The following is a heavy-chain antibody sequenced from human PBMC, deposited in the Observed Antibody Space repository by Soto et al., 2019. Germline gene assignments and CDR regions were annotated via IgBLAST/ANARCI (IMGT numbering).Heavy chain of an antibody. CDR3: ARDREDGSGTKYNWFDS. CDR1: GGTFGNLG. CDR2: TIPIFDTP. V-gene: IGHV1-69*01. Sequence: QMQLVQSGAEVKKPGSSVKVSCKASGGTFGNLGISWLRQAPGQGLEWMGGTIPIFDTPHYAEKFRDRLTITAVATSTAYIELTSPSSEDTATDYCARDREDGSGTKYNWFDSWGQGTLVTVSS. J-gene: IGHJ5*01. D-gene: IGHD3-10*01.